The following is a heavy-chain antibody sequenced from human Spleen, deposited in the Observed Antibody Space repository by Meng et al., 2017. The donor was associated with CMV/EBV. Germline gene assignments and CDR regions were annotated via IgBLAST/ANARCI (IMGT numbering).Heavy chain of an antibody. CDR3: ARERRYSSGWAFDH. CDR1: GYAFTVFY. Sequence: ASVKVSCKASGYAFTVFYMHWLRQAPGQGLEWMGWVSPSTGGSRIAQKFKGRVTMSRDMSINTAYMEVTGLTSDDTAVYYCARERRYSSGWAFDHWGQGTLVTVSS. D-gene: IGHD6-19*01. CDR2: VSPSTGGS. V-gene: IGHV1-2*02. J-gene: IGHJ4*02.